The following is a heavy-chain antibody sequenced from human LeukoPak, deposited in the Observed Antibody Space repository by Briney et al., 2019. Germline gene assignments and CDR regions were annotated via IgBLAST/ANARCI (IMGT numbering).Heavy chain of an antibody. CDR3: ARIRDSSGYYYFFDY. J-gene: IGHJ4*02. CDR2: IYSGGST. V-gene: IGHV3-66*01. CDR1: GFTVSSNY. Sequence: GGSLRLSCAASGFTVSSNYMSWVRQAPGKGLEWVSVIYSGGSTYYADSVKGRFTISRDNSKNTLYLQMNSLRAEDTAVYYCARIRDSSGYYYFFDYWGQGTLVTVSS. D-gene: IGHD3-22*01.